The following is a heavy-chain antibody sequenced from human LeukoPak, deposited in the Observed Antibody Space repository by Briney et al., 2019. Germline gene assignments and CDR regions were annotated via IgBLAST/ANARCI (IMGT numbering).Heavy chain of an antibody. J-gene: IGHJ4*02. V-gene: IGHV3-11*01. CDR1: GFTFSDYY. Sequence: GGSLRLFCAASGFTFSDYYMSWIRQAPGKGLEWVSYISSSGSTIYYADSVKGRFTISRDNAKKSLYLQMNSLRAEDTAVYYCAREAGSGSLLDYWGQGTLVTVSS. CDR3: AREAGSGSLLDY. D-gene: IGHD3-10*01. CDR2: ISSSGSTI.